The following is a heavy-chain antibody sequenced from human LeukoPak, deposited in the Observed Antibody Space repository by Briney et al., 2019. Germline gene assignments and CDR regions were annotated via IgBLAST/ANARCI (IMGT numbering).Heavy chain of an antibody. Sequence: SETLSLTCTVSGGSISVSTYDWGWIRQPPGKGLEWIGSLYYSGSTYYNPSLKSRVTISVDTSKNQFSLKLSSVTAADTAVYYCARGEVGVLRFLEWFQAPYFDYWGQGTLVTVSS. CDR2: LYYSGST. CDR3: ARGEVGVLRFLEWFQAPYFDY. J-gene: IGHJ4*02. CDR1: GGSISVSTYD. D-gene: IGHD3-3*01. V-gene: IGHV4-39*01.